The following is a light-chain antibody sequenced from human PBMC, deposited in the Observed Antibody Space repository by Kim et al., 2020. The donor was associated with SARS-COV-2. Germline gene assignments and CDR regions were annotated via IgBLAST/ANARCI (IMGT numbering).Light chain of an antibody. CDR3: QQYGSSPWT. CDR2: GAS. Sequence: EIVLTQSPGTLSLSPGERATLSCRASQSVSSSYLAWYQQKPGQAPRLLIYGASSRATGIPDRFSGSGSGTDFTLTISRLEPEDFAVYFCQQYGSSPWTLCQGTKRDIK. J-gene: IGKJ1*01. V-gene: IGKV3-20*01. CDR1: QSVSSSY.